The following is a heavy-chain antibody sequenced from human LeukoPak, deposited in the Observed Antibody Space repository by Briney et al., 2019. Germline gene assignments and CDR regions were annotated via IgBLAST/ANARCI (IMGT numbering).Heavy chain of an antibody. V-gene: IGHV3-66*01. CDR3: AKGSAAAATIYTFDV. J-gene: IGHJ3*01. Sequence: GGSLRLSCAVSGFTVSSKYMGWVRQAPGKGLEWVSVIYSSGSTYYVDSVKGRFTISRDNSKNTLYLQMNSLRAEDTAVYYCAKGSAAAATIYTFDVWDQGTLVTVSS. CDR2: IYSSGST. D-gene: IGHD6-13*01. CDR1: GFTVSSKY.